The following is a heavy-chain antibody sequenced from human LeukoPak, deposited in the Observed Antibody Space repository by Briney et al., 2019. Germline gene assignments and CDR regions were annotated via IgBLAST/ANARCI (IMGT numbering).Heavy chain of an antibody. V-gene: IGHV3-30*03. CDR2: ISFDGSNK. D-gene: IGHD6-13*01. J-gene: IGHJ4*02. CDR3: ARALDTSSWLDY. CDR1: GFTFSSYG. Sequence: GGSLRLSCAASGFTFSSYGMHWVRQAPGKGLEWVAAISFDGSNKYYADSVKGRFTISRDNSKNTLYLQMNSLRVEDTALYYCARALDTSSWLDYWGQGTLVTVSS.